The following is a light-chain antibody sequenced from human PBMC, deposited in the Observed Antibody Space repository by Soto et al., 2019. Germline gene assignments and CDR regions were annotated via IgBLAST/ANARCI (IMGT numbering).Light chain of an antibody. CDR3: SSYTSSSTWV. J-gene: IGLJ3*02. CDR1: SSDVGGYNY. V-gene: IGLV2-14*01. Sequence: SALTQPASVSGSPGQSITISCAGTSSDVGGYNYVSWYQQHPGKAPKLLIYDVINRPSGVSDRFSGSKSGNTASLTISGLQAEDEADYYCSSYTSSSTWVFGGGTKVTVL. CDR2: DVI.